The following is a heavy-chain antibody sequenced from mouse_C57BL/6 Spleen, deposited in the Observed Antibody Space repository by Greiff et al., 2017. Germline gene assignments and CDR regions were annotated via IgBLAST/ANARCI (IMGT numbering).Heavy chain of an antibody. CDR3: ASHYGSSAWFAY. V-gene: IGHV3-6*01. D-gene: IGHD1-1*01. CDR1: GYSITSGYY. CDR2: ISYDGSN. J-gene: IGHJ3*01. Sequence: EVKLQESGPGLVKPSQSLSLTCSVTGYSITSGYYWNWIRQFPGNKLEWMGYISYDGSNNYNPSLKNRISLTCDTSKNQFFLTLNSVTTEDTATYSCASHYGSSAWFAYWGQGTLVTVSA.